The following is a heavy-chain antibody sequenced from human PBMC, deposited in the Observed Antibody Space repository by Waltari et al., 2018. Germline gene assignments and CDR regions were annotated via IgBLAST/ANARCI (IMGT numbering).Heavy chain of an antibody. CDR3: ASYDIWNGYYFDW. CDR1: GASINRDNYS. D-gene: IGHD3-3*01. Sequence: QLQLHESGPGLVKPSETLSLTCTVSGASINRDNYSWGWIRKPPGRGLEVFGSIYYRGTTDYRPSLNSRVTMSVDTTRNQFSLKMTSVTAADTAIYYCASYDIWNGYYFDWWGQGAQVTVSS. CDR2: IYYRGTT. J-gene: IGHJ4*02. V-gene: IGHV4-39*01.